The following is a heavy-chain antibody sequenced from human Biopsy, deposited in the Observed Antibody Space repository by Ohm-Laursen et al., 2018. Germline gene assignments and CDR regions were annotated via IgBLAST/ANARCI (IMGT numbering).Heavy chain of an antibody. Sequence: SHTLSLTCTVSGGSISSDYWSWIRQTPGKGLEWIGYIYYSGSTNYNPCLKSRVTISVDTSKNQFSLRLNSVTAADTAVYYCARATNSTGWPYYYFYGMDVWGQGTTVTVSS. CDR2: IYYSGST. J-gene: IGHJ6*02. V-gene: IGHV4-59*07. D-gene: IGHD2/OR15-2a*01. CDR1: GGSISSDY. CDR3: ARATNSTGWPYYYFYGMDV.